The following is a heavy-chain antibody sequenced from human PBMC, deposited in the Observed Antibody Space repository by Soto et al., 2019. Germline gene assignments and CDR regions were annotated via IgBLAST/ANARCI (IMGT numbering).Heavy chain of an antibody. V-gene: IGHV1-69*01. CDR2: IIPIFGTA. Sequence: QVQLVQSGAEVKKPGSSVKVSCKASGGTFSSYAISWVRQAPGQGLEWMGGIIPIFGTANYAQKFQGRVTINADEPTRTADMELSSLRSEDTAVYYCPRDGNNVGVGATHWGQGTLVTVSS. CDR3: PRDGNNVGVGATH. J-gene: IGHJ4*02. D-gene: IGHD1-26*01. CDR1: GGTFSSYA.